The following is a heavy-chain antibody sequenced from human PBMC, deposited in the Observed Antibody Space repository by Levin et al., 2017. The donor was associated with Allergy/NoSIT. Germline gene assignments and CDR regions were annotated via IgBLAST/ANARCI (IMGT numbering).Heavy chain of an antibody. Sequence: PSETLSLTCTVSGGSISSYYWSWIRQPPGKGLEWIGYIYYSGSTNYNPSLKSRVTISVDTSKNQFSLKLSSVTAADTAVYYCARMYCSSTSCYAGMGLNWFDPWGQGTLVTVSS. CDR2: IYYSGST. J-gene: IGHJ5*02. D-gene: IGHD2-2*01. CDR1: GGSISSYY. V-gene: IGHV4-59*01. CDR3: ARMYCSSTSCYAGMGLNWFDP.